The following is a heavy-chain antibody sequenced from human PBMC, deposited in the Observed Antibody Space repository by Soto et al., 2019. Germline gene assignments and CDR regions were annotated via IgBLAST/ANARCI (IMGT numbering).Heavy chain of an antibody. J-gene: IGHJ3*02. CDR3: ARVMTVQAFDT. CDR1: GYTFTRYG. Sequence: ASVKVSCKASGYTFTRYGMHWVRQAPGQSLEWMGWINAGTGQVKYSQKFQGRVLLTRDTSASTAYMELSSLRSEDTAVYYCARVMTVQAFDTWGQGTKVTVSS. D-gene: IGHD4-17*01. CDR2: INAGTGQV. V-gene: IGHV1-3*01.